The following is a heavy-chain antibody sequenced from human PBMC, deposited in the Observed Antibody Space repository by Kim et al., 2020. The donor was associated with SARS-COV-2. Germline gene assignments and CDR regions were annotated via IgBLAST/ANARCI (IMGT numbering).Heavy chain of an antibody. CDR1: GGSISSGDYY. CDR3: ARALGGVQGVIPPHYFDY. Sequence: SETLSLTCTVSGGSISSGDYYWSWIRQPPGKGLEWIGYIYYSGSTYYNPSLKSRVTISVDTSKNQFSLKLSSVTAADTAVYYCARALGGVQGVIPPHYFDYWGQGTLVTVSS. D-gene: IGHD3-10*01. V-gene: IGHV4-30-4*01. J-gene: IGHJ4*02. CDR2: IYYSGST.